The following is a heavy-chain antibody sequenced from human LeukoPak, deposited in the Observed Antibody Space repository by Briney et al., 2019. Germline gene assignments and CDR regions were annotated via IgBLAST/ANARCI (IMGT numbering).Heavy chain of an antibody. Sequence: SETLSLTCTVSGGSISSYYWSWIRQPAGKGLEWIGRIYTSGSTNYNPSLKSRVTISVDTSKNQFSLKLSSVTAADTAVYYCARGCGWFGESPYYYYMDVRGKGTTVTISS. CDR2: IYTSGST. J-gene: IGHJ6*03. CDR1: GGSISSYY. V-gene: IGHV4-4*07. CDR3: ARGCGWFGESPYYYYMDV. D-gene: IGHD3-10*01.